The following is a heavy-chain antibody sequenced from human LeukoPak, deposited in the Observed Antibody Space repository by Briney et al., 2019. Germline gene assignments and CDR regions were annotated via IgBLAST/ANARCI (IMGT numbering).Heavy chain of an antibody. CDR2: INHSGST. Sequence: SETLFLTCAVYGGSFSGYYWSWIRQPPGKGLEWIGEINHSGSTNYNPSLKSRVTISVDTSKNQFSLKLSSVTAADTAVYYCARLPTGIAVAGGANWFDPWGQGTLVTVSS. J-gene: IGHJ5*02. CDR3: ARLPTGIAVAGGANWFDP. CDR1: GGSFSGYY. D-gene: IGHD6-19*01. V-gene: IGHV4-34*01.